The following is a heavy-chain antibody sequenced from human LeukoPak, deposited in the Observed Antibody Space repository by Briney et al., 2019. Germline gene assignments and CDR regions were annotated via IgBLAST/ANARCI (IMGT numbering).Heavy chain of an antibody. J-gene: IGHJ4*02. V-gene: IGHV1-2*02. CDR2: INPNSGGT. CDR1: GYTFTGYY. CDR3: ASGVTIFGANDY. Sequence: ASVRVSCKTSGYTFTGYYIHWVRQAPGQGLEWMGWINPNSGGTNSAQKFQGRVTMTRDTSISTAYMELSRLRSDDTAVYYCASGVTIFGANDYWGQGTLVTVSS. D-gene: IGHD3-3*01.